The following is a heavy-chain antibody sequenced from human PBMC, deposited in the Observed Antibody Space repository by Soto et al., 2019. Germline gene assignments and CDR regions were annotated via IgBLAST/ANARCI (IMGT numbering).Heavy chain of an antibody. Sequence: QITLKESGPTLVKPTQTLTLTCTFSGFSLSTSGVGVAWIRQPPGKALQWLALIYWDDDKRYSPSLKSRLTSAKDTSKNKVVLTITKIDPVHTATYYCAHSYGFGELWAPAFDYWGQGNLVTLSS. CDR3: AHSYGFGELWAPAFDY. J-gene: IGHJ4*01. CDR1: GFSLSTSGVG. D-gene: IGHD3-10*01. CDR2: IYWDDDK. V-gene: IGHV2-5*02.